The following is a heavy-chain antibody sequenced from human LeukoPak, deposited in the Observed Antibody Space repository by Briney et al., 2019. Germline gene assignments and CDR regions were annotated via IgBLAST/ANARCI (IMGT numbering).Heavy chain of an antibody. D-gene: IGHD6-13*01. V-gene: IGHV3-72*01. Sequence: GGSLRLSCAASGFTFTSYWIHWVRQVPGKGLEWVGRIRNKANSYTTEYAASVKGRFTISRDDSKNSLYLQMNSLKTEDTAVYYCARENSIAPATKNYYYYGMDVWGQGTTVTVSS. J-gene: IGHJ6*02. CDR2: IRNKANSYTT. CDR3: ARENSIAPATKNYYYYGMDV. CDR1: GFTFTSYW.